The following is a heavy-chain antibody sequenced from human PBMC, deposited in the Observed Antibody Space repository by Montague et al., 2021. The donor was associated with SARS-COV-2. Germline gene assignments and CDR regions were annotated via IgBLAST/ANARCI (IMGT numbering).Heavy chain of an antibody. CDR1: GGSISSSSYY. CDR3: ARHGLAGITIFGVVTPRGGFDI. V-gene: IGHV4-39*01. Sequence: SETLSLTCTVSGGSISSSSYYWGWLRPPPGVELEWIGSIYYSGSTYSNPSLKSRVTISVDTSKNQFSLKLSSVTAADTAVYYCARHGLAGITIFGVVTPRGGFDIWGQGTMVTVSS. CDR2: IYYSGST. J-gene: IGHJ3*02. D-gene: IGHD3-3*01.